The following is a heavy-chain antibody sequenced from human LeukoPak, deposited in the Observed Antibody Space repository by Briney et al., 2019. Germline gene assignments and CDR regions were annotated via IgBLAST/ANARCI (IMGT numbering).Heavy chain of an antibody. CDR2: VYTSGST. Sequence: NPSETLSLTCTVSGGSISGGYWSWIRQPPGRRLEWISYVYTSGSTNYNPSLKSRVTISVDTSKSQFALKLSSVTAADTAVYYCAKSYFDYSTYYSYYFNLWGQGALVTVSS. D-gene: IGHD4-11*01. V-gene: IGHV4-4*09. J-gene: IGHJ4*02. CDR3: AKSYFDYSTYYSYYFNL. CDR1: GGSISGGY.